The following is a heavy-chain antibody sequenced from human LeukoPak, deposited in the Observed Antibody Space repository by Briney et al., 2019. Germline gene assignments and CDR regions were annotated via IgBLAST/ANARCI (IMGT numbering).Heavy chain of an antibody. V-gene: IGHV3-48*01. J-gene: IGHJ4*02. D-gene: IGHD3-10*01. CDR2: ISGSSGTK. Sequence: GGSLRLSCAASGFTFSNYSMNWVRQAPGKGLEWVSYISGSSGTKNYADSVKGRFTISRDNAENSLYLQMNSLRAEDTALYYCAKGMVRGAMGNFDYWGQGTLVTVSS. CDR3: AKGMVRGAMGNFDY. CDR1: GFTFSNYS.